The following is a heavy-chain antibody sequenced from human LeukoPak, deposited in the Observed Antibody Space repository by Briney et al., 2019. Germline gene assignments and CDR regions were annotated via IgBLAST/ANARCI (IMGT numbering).Heavy chain of an antibody. J-gene: IGHJ4*02. CDR3: ARDKKSGESSEIDY. CDR2: TNRDGSTT. V-gene: IGHV3-74*03. Sequence: SGGSLRLSCAASGFTFSNYWVHWVRQAPGKGLVWVSRTNRDGSTTKYADSVKGRFTASRDNAKNTLNLQMNSLRAEDTAVYYCARDKKSGESSEIDYWGQGTLVTVSS. D-gene: IGHD3-10*01. CDR1: GFTFSNYW.